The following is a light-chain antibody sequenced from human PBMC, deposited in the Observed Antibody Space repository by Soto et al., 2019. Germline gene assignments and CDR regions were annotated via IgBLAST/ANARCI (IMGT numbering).Light chain of an antibody. V-gene: IGKV3-11*01. CDR3: QQRRNWPRSIT. J-gene: IGKJ5*01. CDR2: DAS. Sequence: EIVLTQAPATMSLSPLERATISCRASQSVSSSLAWYQQPPGQAPRLLIYDASNRATGIPARFSGTGSWSDFTLTISSLEPEEFAVYYGQQRRNWPRSITVGQGTQLEIK. CDR1: QSVSSS.